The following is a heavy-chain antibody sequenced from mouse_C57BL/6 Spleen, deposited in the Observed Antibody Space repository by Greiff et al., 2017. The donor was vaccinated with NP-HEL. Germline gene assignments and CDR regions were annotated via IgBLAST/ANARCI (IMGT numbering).Heavy chain of an antibody. V-gene: IGHV1-39*01. CDR3: ARFRSRLGSYDGYYEFAY. Sequence: EVQLQQSGPELVKPGASVKISCKASGYSFTDYNMNWVKQSNGKSLEWIGVINPNYGTTSYNQKFKGKATLTVDQSSSTAYMQLNSLTSEDSAVYYCARFRSRLGSYDGYYEFAYWGQGTLVTVSA. CDR2: INPNYGTT. D-gene: IGHD2-3*01. CDR1: GYSFTDYN. J-gene: IGHJ3*01.